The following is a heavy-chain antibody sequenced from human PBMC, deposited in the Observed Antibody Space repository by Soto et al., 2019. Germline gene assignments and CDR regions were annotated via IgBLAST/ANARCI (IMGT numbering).Heavy chain of an antibody. CDR1: GDSFTSYW. CDR3: VRRDMRARGIITKTEY. J-gene: IGHJ1*01. D-gene: IGHD3-10*01. Sequence: GASLKISCKGSGDSFTSYWISWLRQMPGKGLEWMGRIDPSDSYTNYSPSFQGHVTISADKSISTAYLQWSSLKASDTAMYYCVRRDMRARGIITKTEYWGQGTLVTVFS. V-gene: IGHV5-10-1*01. CDR2: IDPSDSYT.